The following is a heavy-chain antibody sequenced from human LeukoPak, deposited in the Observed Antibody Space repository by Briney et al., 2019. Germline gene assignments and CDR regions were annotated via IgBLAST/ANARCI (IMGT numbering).Heavy chain of an antibody. D-gene: IGHD6-19*01. CDR2: ISWNSGSI. CDR1: GFTFDDYA. Sequence: PGGSLRLSCAASGFTFDDYAMHWVRQAPGKGLEWVSGISWNSGSIGYADSVKGRFTISRDNAKNSLYLQMNSLRAEDTALYYCAKDMGQWLGFFDYWGREPWSPSPQ. CDR3: AKDMGQWLGFFDY. J-gene: IGHJ4*02. V-gene: IGHV3-9*01.